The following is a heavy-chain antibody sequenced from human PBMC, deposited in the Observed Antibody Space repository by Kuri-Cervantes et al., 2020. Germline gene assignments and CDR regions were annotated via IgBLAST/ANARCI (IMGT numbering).Heavy chain of an antibody. CDR1: GFTFSSYW. V-gene: IGHV3-7*03. D-gene: IGHD4-17*01. CDR3: ARSSDYGDYDAFDI. J-gene: IGHJ3*02. CDR2: IKEDGSEK. Sequence: GESLKISCAASGFTFSSYWMSWVRQAPGKGLEWVANIKEDGSEKYYVDSVKGRFTISRDNAKNSLYLQMNSLRAEETAVYYCARSSDYGDYDAFDIWGQGTMVTVSS.